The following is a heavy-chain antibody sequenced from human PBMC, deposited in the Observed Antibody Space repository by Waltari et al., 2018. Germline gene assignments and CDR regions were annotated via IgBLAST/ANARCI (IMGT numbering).Heavy chain of an antibody. CDR3: ARQSPKYYDILTGYYNAMDV. CDR1: GGSISSYY. V-gene: IGHV4-4*07. CDR2: IYTSGST. J-gene: IGHJ6*02. D-gene: IGHD3-9*01. Sequence: QVQLQESGPGLVKPSETLSLTCTVSGGSISSYYWSWIRQPAGKGLEWIGRIYTSGSTNYNPPLKSRVTMSVDTSKNQFALKLSSVTAADTAVYYCARQSPKYYDILTGYYNAMDVWGQGTTVTVSS.